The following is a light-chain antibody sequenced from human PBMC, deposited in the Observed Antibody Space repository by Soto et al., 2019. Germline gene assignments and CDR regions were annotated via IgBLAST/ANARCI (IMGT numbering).Light chain of an antibody. CDR2: DAS. Sequence: EIVLTQSPATLSLSPGERATLSCRASQSVGSYLAWYQQKPGQAPRLLIYDASNRATGIPARISGSGSGTDFTLTISSLEPEDFAVYYCQQRSNWPLTFGGGTKVEIK. J-gene: IGKJ4*01. V-gene: IGKV3-11*01. CDR1: QSVGSY. CDR3: QQRSNWPLT.